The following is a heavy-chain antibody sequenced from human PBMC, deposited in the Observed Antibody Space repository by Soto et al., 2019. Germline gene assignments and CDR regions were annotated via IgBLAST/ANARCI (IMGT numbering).Heavy chain of an antibody. V-gene: IGHV3-33*01. J-gene: IGHJ4*02. D-gene: IGHD5-18*01. Sequence: GGSLRLSCAASGFTFSSYGMHWVRQAPGKGLEWVAVIWYDGSNKYYADSVKGRFTISRDNSKNTLYLQMNSLRAEDTAVYYCARDRLPYSYGCEPFDYWGQGTLVTVSS. CDR2: IWYDGSNK. CDR3: ARDRLPYSYGCEPFDY. CDR1: GFTFSSYG.